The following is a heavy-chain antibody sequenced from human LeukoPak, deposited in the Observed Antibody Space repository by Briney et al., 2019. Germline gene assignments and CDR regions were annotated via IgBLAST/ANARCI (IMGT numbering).Heavy chain of an antibody. CDR3: AAARWLQFRRVIDY. J-gene: IGHJ4*02. CDR1: GFSFSSYR. D-gene: IGHD5-24*01. Sequence: GGSLRLSCAASGFSFSSYRMNWVRQAPGKGLEWVSSVSNSGDYIHYADSVKGRFTISRDNSKNSLYLQMNSLRAEDTAVYYCAAARWLQFRRVIDYWGQGTLVTVSS. V-gene: IGHV3-21*04. CDR2: VSNSGDYI.